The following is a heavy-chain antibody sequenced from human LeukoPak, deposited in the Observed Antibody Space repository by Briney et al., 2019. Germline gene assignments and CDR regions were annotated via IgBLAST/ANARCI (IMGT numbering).Heavy chain of an antibody. CDR1: GGSISSSNW. J-gene: IGHJ3*02. CDR2: IYHSGST. D-gene: IGHD3-10*01. Sequence: TSETLSLTCAVSGGSISSSNWWSWVRQPPGKGLEWIGEIYHSGSTNYNPSLKSRVTISVDKSKNQFSLKLSSVTAADTAVYYCARWIRARRITMVRGVISDAFDIWGQGTMVTVSS. V-gene: IGHV4-4*02. CDR3: ARWIRARRITMVRGVISDAFDI.